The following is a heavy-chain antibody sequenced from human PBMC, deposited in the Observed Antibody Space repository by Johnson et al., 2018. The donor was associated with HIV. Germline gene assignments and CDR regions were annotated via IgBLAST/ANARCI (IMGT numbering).Heavy chain of an antibody. Sequence: QEQLVESGGGVVRPGGSLRLSCAASGFTFDDYGMSWVRQVPGKGLEWVAFTQYDGSNKYYADSMKGRFTISRDNSKKTLYLQMNSLRPEDTAVYYCARAPHYYDTSGYFSAAFDMWGQGTMVTVSS. J-gene: IGHJ3*02. CDR3: ARAPHYYDTSGYFSAAFDM. D-gene: IGHD3-22*01. CDR2: TQYDGSNK. V-gene: IGHV3-30*02. CDR1: GFTFDDYG.